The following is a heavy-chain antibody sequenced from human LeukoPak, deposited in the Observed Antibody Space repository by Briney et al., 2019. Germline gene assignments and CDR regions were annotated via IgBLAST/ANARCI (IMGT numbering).Heavy chain of an antibody. CDR2: ISSSSSYI. D-gene: IGHD3-22*01. Sequence: GGSLRLSCAASGFTFSSYSMNWVRQAPGKGLEWVSSISSSSSYIYYADSVKGRFTISRDNAKNSLYLQMNSLRAEDTAVYYCARVSADSSGYYGSLDYWGQGTLVTVSS. CDR1: GFTFSSYS. CDR3: ARVSADSSGYYGSLDY. V-gene: IGHV3-21*01. J-gene: IGHJ4*02.